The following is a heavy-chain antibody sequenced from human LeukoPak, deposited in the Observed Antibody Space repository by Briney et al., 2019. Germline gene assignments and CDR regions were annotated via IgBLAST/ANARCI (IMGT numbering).Heavy chain of an antibody. J-gene: IGHJ4*02. CDR3: ARDRWGAFDY. CDR1: GGSISSYY. Sequence: SETLSLTCTVSGGSISSYYWSWIRQPPGKGLEWIGYIYYSGSTNYNPSLKSRVTISVDTSKNQFSLKLSSVTAADTAVYYCARDRWGAFDYWGQGTLVTVSS. D-gene: IGHD3-16*01. CDR2: IYYSGST. V-gene: IGHV4-59*01.